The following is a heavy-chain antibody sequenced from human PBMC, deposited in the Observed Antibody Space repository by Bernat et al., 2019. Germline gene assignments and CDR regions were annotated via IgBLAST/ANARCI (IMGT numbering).Heavy chain of an antibody. CDR2: ISDSGYST. J-gene: IGHJ3*02. D-gene: IGHD3-16*01. V-gene: IGHV3-23*01. CDR3: AKRADVNAFDI. Sequence: EVQLLESGGGLVQPGGSLRLSCAASGFTSSRYVMNWVRQAPGKGLEWVSTISDSGYSTYYADSVKGRFTISRDKSKHTLYLQMNSLRAEDTAVYYCAKRADVNAFDIWGQGTMVTVSS. CDR1: GFTSSRYV.